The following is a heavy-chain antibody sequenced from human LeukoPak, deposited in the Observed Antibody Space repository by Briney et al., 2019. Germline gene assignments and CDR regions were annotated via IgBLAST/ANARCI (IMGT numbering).Heavy chain of an antibody. D-gene: IGHD3-22*01. CDR3: ASDDSSARANY. Sequence: GGSPRLSCAASGFTFSNYWMHWVRQAPGMGLVWVSYINGDGSSTVYADSVKGRFTISRDNAKNTLYLQMNSLTAEDTAIYYCASDDSSARANYWGQGTLVTVSS. CDR2: INGDGSST. CDR1: GFTFSNYW. J-gene: IGHJ4*02. V-gene: IGHV3-74*01.